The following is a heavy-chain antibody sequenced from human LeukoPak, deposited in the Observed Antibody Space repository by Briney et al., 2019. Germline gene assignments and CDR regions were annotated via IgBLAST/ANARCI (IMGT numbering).Heavy chain of an antibody. D-gene: IGHD3-10*01. CDR2: IFPDDSDT. V-gene: IGHV5-51*01. J-gene: IGHJ4*02. CDR1: GYTYISYW. Sequence: GESLKISCKASGYTYISYWIAWVRQMPGKGLEWMGVIFPDDSDTIYSPSFQGQVTISVDKSINTVFLQWSSLTPSDTATYYCAKLMHRGGPFHYWGQGTLVTVSS. CDR3: AKLMHRGGPFHY.